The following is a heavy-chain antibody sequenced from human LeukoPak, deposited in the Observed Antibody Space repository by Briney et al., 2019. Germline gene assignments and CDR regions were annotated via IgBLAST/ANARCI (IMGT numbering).Heavy chain of an antibody. CDR1: GFTFSSYW. D-gene: IGHD5-24*01. CDR3: VRDNAAADGALDY. CDR2: IWYDGSHR. Sequence: GGSLRLSCAASGFTFSSYWMHWVRQAPGKGLEWVAVIWYDGSHRYSPDSVKGRFTISRDNSKNTLFLQMDSLRVDDTAVYYCVRDNAAADGALDYWGQGSLVTVSS. V-gene: IGHV3-33*08. J-gene: IGHJ4*02.